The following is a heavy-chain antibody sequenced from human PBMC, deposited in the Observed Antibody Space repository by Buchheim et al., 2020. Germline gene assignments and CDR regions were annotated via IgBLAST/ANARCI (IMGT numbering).Heavy chain of an antibody. J-gene: IGHJ6*02. CDR1: GFTFSSYS. D-gene: IGHD2-15*01. Sequence: EVQLVESGGGLVKPGGSLRLSCAASGFTFSSYSMNWVRQAPGKGLEWVSSISSISSYIYYADSVKGRFTISRDNAKNSLYLQMNSLRAEDTAVYYCAILVVAATPKPSLPKTSFYGMDVWGQVTT. CDR3: AILVVAATPKPSLPKTSFYGMDV. V-gene: IGHV3-21*01. CDR2: ISSISSYI.